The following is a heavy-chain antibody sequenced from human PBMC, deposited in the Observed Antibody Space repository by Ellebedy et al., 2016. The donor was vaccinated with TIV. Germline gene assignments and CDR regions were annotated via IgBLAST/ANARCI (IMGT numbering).Heavy chain of an antibody. Sequence: GESLKISCAASGFTFSTYSMNWVRQAPGKGLEWVSHISSSSSTIYYADSVKGRFTVSRDNSMTTVYLEMNSLRAEDTALYYCARDLDKSSGWYGGAAYWGQGTQVTVSS. CDR2: ISSSSSTI. J-gene: IGHJ4*02. CDR3: ARDLDKSSGWYGGAAY. D-gene: IGHD6-19*01. V-gene: IGHV3-48*04. CDR1: GFTFSTYS.